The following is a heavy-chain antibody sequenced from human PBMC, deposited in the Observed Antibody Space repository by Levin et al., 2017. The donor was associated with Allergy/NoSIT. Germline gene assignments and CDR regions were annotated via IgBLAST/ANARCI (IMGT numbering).Heavy chain of an antibody. CDR2: ISFDASQE. V-gene: IGHV3-30*18. CDR1: GFTFNNFG. J-gene: IGHJ3*01. Sequence: GGSLRLSCAASGFTFNNFGMHWVRQGPGKGLEWVAVISFDASQEYYADSVKGRFTISRDNSKNTLYLQMNSLRTEDTAVYFCAKIGDCSSGVCFWETLHDAFDVWGQGTMVAVSS. D-gene: IGHD2-21*02. CDR3: AKIGDCSSGVCFWETLHDAFDV.